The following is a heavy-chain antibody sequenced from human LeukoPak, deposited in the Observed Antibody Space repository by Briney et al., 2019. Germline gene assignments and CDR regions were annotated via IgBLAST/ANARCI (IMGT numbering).Heavy chain of an antibody. D-gene: IGHD1-26*01. CDR3: ARVKWEQLYDFDL. CDR2: IIPIFGTA. V-gene: IGHV1-69*13. Sequence: SVKVSCKASGCTFSSYAISWVRQAPGQGLEWMGGIIPIFGTANYAQKFQGRVTITADESTSTAYMELSSLRSEDTAVYYCARVKWEQLYDFDLWGKGQRVHV. CDR1: GCTFSSYA. J-gene: IGHJ3*01.